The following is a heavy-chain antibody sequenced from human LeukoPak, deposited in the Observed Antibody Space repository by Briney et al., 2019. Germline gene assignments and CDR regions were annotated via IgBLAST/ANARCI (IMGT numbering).Heavy chain of an antibody. CDR3: ARGGSGSRRPYYYYGMDV. V-gene: IGHV3-74*01. J-gene: IGHJ6*02. CDR2: INSDGSST. Sequence: GGSLRLSCAASGFTFSSYAMSWVRQAPGKGLVWVSRINSDGSSTSYADSVKGRFTISRDNAKNTLYLQMNSLRAEDTAVHYCARGGSGSRRPYYYYGMDVWGQGTTVTVSS. CDR1: GFTFSSYA. D-gene: IGHD3-16*01.